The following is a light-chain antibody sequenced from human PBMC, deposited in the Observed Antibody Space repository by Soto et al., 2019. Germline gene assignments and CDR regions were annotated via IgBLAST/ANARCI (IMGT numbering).Light chain of an antibody. Sequence: QSALTQPASVSGSPGQSITISCTGTSSDVGGFNYVSWYQHHPGKAPKLMIYEVINRPSGVSNRFSGSKSGNTASLTISGLQAEDEADYYCSSYISSSALVIFGGGTKLTVL. V-gene: IGLV2-14*01. CDR1: SSDVGGFNY. CDR2: EVI. CDR3: SSYISSSALVI. J-gene: IGLJ2*01.